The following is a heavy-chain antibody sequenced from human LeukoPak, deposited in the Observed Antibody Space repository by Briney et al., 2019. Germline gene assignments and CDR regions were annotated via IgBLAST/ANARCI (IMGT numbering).Heavy chain of an antibody. D-gene: IGHD4-17*01. Sequence: PSETLSLTCTVSGGSISSYYWSWIRQPPGKGLEWIGYIYYCGSTNYNPSLKSRVTISVDTSKNQFSLKLSSVTAADTAVYYCARHWDYGDYVVRDDAFDIWGQGTMVTVSS. CDR1: GGSISSYY. V-gene: IGHV4-59*08. CDR2: IYYCGST. J-gene: IGHJ3*02. CDR3: ARHWDYGDYVVRDDAFDI.